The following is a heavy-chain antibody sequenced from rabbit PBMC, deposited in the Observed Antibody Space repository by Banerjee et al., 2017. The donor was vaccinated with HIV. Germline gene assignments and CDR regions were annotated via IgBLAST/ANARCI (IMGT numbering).Heavy chain of an antibody. CDR3: ARYDGYGYLDL. Sequence: QSLEESGGGLVQPEGSLALTCKASGFTISSSYYMFWVRQAPGKGLEWIACIDPDTSGSTYYASWVNGRFTISRSTSLNTVTLQMTSLTAADTATYFCARYDGYGYLDLWGPGTLVTVS. CDR2: IDPDTSGST. CDR1: GFTISSSYY. V-gene: IGHV1S40*01. J-gene: IGHJ4*01. D-gene: IGHD6-1*01.